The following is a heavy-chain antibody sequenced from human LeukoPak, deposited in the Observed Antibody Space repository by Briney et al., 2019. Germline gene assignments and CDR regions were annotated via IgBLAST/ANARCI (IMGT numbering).Heavy chain of an antibody. D-gene: IGHD1-26*01. CDR2: VSSDGSRP. V-gene: IGHV3-74*03. CDR3: VRDGQGSTPLDY. Sequence: GGSLRLSCAASGFTFSSQWMHWVRQAPGKGLVWVSGVSSDGSRPMYADSVNGRFTISRDNAKNTLYLQMNSLRAEDTAVYFCVRDGQGSTPLDYWGQGTLVTVFS. CDR1: GFTFSSQW. J-gene: IGHJ4*02.